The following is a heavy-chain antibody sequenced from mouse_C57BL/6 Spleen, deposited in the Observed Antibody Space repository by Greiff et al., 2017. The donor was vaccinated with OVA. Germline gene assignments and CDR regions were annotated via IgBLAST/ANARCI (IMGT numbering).Heavy chain of an antibody. Sequence: DVQLVESGGGLVKPGGSLKLSCAASGFTFSSYAMSWVRQTPEKRLEWVATISDGGSYTYYPDNVKGRFTISRDNAKNNLYLQMSHLKSEDTAMYYCARDKGAIVTYFDYWGQGTTLTVSS. CDR3: ARDKGAIVTYFDY. CDR1: GFTFSSYA. V-gene: IGHV5-4*01. D-gene: IGHD2-5*01. J-gene: IGHJ2*01. CDR2: ISDGGSYT.